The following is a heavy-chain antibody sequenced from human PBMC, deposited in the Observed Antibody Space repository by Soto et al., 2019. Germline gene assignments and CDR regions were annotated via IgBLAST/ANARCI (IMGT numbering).Heavy chain of an antibody. D-gene: IGHD3-10*01. J-gene: IGHJ4*02. Sequence: SETLSLTCAVSGGSINNKNFYWGWIRQPPGKGLEWIGSIFYSGSTYYNPSLKSRLTISVDTSKNQFSLWLSSVTAADTAVYYCARHPVYYYDSGTYYTFDSWGQGTLVTVSS. V-gene: IGHV4-39*01. CDR1: GGSINNKNFY. CDR2: IFYSGST. CDR3: ARHPVYYYDSGTYYTFDS.